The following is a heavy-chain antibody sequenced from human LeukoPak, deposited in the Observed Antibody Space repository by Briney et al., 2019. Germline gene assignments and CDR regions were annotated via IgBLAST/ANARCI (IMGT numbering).Heavy chain of an antibody. D-gene: IGHD1-1*01. CDR3: ARDATGTAPDAFDI. CDR1: GYTFTGYY. CDR2: INPNSGGT. Sequence: EASVKVSCKASGYTFTGYYMHWVRQAPGQGLEWMGWINPNSGGTNYAQKFQGRVTMTRDTSISTAYMELSRLRSDDTAVYYCARDATGTAPDAFDIWGQGTMVTVSS. J-gene: IGHJ3*02. V-gene: IGHV1-2*02.